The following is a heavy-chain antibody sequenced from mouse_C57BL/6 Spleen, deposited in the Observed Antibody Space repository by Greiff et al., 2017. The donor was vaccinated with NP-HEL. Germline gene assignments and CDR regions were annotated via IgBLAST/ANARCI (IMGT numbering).Heavy chain of an antibody. J-gene: IGHJ3*01. Sequence: VKLQQSGAELVRPGASVTLSCKASGYTFTDYEMHWVKQTPVHGLEWIGAIDPETGGTAYNQKFKGKAILTADKSSSTAYMELRSLTSEDSAVYYCTSLPGTGFAYWGQGTLVTVSA. CDR3: TSLPGTGFAY. CDR1: GYTFTDYE. CDR2: IDPETGGT. V-gene: IGHV1-15*01. D-gene: IGHD4-1*01.